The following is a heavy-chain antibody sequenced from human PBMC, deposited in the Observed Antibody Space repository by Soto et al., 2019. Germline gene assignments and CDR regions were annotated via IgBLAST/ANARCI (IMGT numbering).Heavy chain of an antibody. CDR1: GFTFINYG. D-gene: IGHD6-13*01. CDR3: ARGGSSSWFLRWFDP. J-gene: IGHJ5*02. V-gene: IGHV3-33*01. Sequence: QVQLVESGGGVVQPGRSLRLSCAASGFTFINYGMHWVRQAPGKGLEWVAVIWYDGSNKYYADSVKGRFTISRDNSKNTLYLQMNRLRVEDTAVYYCARGGSSSWFLRWFDPWGQGTLVTVSS. CDR2: IWYDGSNK.